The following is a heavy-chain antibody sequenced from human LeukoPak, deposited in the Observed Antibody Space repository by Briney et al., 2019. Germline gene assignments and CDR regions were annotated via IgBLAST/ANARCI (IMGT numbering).Heavy chain of an antibody. V-gene: IGHV4-34*01. CDR1: GGSFSGYY. CDR3: ARGPTRRGSYAFAY. D-gene: IGHD1-26*01. J-gene: IGHJ4*02. CDR2: INHSGST. Sequence: SETLSLTCAVYGGSFSGYYWSWIRQPPGKGLEWIGEINHSGSTNYNPSLKSRVTISVDTSKNQFSLKLSSVTAADTAVYYCARGPTRRGSYAFAYWGREPLATASS.